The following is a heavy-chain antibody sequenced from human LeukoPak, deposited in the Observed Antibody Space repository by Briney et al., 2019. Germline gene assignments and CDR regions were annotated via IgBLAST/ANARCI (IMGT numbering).Heavy chain of an antibody. CDR2: IHYSGST. D-gene: IGHD3-3*01. V-gene: IGHV4-59*01. J-gene: IGHJ4*02. Sequence: GSLRLSCAASGFTFSSYSMNWVRQAPGKGLEWIGYIHYSGSTYYNPSLKSRVTISLDTSKNQFSLKLNSVTAADTAVYYCATILGVANRIDSWGQGTLVTVSS. CDR3: ATILGVANRIDS. CDR1: GFTFSSYS.